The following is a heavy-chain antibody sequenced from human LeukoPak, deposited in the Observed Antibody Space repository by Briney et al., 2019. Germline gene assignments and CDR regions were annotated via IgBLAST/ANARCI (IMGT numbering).Heavy chain of an antibody. CDR1: GFLFSAYD. J-gene: IGHJ4*02. CDR2: ISYDGSSK. CDR3: SGYDLKY. D-gene: IGHD5-12*01. Sequence: GGSLRLSCAASGFLFSAYDFHWVRQAPGKGLEWVAFISYDGSSKNYAQSVKGRFTISRDNSKNTLYVRMNSLSHDCARVTGHSGYDLKYWGQGALVTVSS. V-gene: IGHV3-30*01.